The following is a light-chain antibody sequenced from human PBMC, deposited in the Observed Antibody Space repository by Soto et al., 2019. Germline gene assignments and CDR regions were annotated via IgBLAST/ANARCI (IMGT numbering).Light chain of an antibody. CDR2: LNSDGSH. V-gene: IGLV4-69*01. J-gene: IGLJ2*01. CDR3: KTWGSGIVV. Sequence: QSVLTQSPSASASLGASVKLTCTLSSGHSNYAIAWHQQQSEKGPRYLMKLNSDGSHSKGDGIPDRFSGSSSGAERYLTISRLQSEDEADYYCKTWGSGIVVFGGGTKLTVL. CDR1: SGHSNYA.